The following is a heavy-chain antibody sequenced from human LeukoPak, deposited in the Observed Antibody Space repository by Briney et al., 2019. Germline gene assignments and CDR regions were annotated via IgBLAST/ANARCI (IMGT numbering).Heavy chain of an antibody. D-gene: IGHD3-10*01. Sequence: PSETLSLTCAVYGGSFSGYYWSWIRQPPGKGLEWIGEINHSGSTNYNLSLKSRVTISVDTSKNQFSLKLSSVTAADTAVYYCARHCGRPYYGWVYYFDYWGQGTLVTVSS. CDR3: ARHCGRPYYGWVYYFDY. J-gene: IGHJ4*02. CDR2: INHSGST. CDR1: GGSFSGYY. V-gene: IGHV4-34*01.